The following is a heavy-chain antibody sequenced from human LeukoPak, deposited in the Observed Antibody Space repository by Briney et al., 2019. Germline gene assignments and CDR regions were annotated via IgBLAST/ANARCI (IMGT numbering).Heavy chain of an antibody. J-gene: IGHJ4*02. CDR1: GFTFSDYW. CDR3: AREGPPYYYGSGSLDY. CDR2: IKQDGSER. V-gene: IGHV3-7*03. Sequence: GGSLRLSCADSGFTFSDYWMSWVRQAPGKGLEWVADIKQDGSERYYVDSLKGRFTISRDNAKNSLYLQMNSLRAEDTAVYYCAREGPPYYYGSGSLDYWGQGTLVTVSS. D-gene: IGHD3-10*01.